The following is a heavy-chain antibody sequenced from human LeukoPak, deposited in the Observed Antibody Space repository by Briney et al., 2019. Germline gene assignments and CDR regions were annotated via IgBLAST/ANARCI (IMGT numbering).Heavy chain of an antibody. J-gene: IGHJ4*02. CDR3: ARMVDGDYGSDY. CDR2: INPNSGGT. CDR1: GYTFTDYY. V-gene: IGHV1-2*02. Sequence: ASVKVSCKASGYTFTDYYMHWVRQAPGQGLEWMGWINPNSGGTNYAQKFQGRVTMTRDTSINIAYMELSRLRSDDTAVYYCARMVDGDYGSDYWGQGTLVTVSS. D-gene: IGHD4-17*01.